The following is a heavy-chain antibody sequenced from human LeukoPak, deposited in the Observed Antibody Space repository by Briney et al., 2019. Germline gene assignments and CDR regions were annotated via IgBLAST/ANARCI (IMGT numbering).Heavy chain of an antibody. D-gene: IGHD3-22*01. V-gene: IGHV4-61*01. CDR1: GGSVSSGSYY. CDR3: ASSTASSGYYGGSTTDY. Sequence: PSETLSLTCTVSGGSVSSGSYYWSWIRQPPGKGLEWIGYIYYSGSTNYNPSLKSRVTISVDTSKNQFSLKLSSVTAADTVVYYCASSTASSGYYGGSTTDYWGQGTLVTVSS. CDR2: IYYSGST. J-gene: IGHJ4*02.